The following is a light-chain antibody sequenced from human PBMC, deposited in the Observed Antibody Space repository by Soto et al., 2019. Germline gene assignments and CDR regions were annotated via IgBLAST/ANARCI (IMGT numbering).Light chain of an antibody. CDR3: QQSYSTPLT. Sequence: IQMTQSASSLSASVGDSVTITCRASQSIGSNLNWYQQKPGKAPHLLIYGASSLQSGVPSRFSGSGSGTDFTLNISSLQPEDFATYYCQQSYSTPLTFGRGTKVEIK. J-gene: IGKJ4*01. CDR1: QSIGSN. CDR2: GAS. V-gene: IGKV1-39*01.